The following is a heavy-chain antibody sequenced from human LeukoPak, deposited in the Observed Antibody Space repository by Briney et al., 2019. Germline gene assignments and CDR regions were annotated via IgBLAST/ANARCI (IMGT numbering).Heavy chain of an antibody. CDR1: GFTFSSYA. D-gene: IGHD1-1*01. CDR3: ARDGPQLELYYFDY. Sequence: GGSLSLSCAASGFTFSSYAMHWVRQAPGKGLEWVAVISYDGSNKYYADSVKGRFTISRDNSKNTLYLQMNSLRAEDTAVYYCARDGPQLELYYFDYWGQGTLVTVSS. V-gene: IGHV3-30-3*01. J-gene: IGHJ4*02. CDR2: ISYDGSNK.